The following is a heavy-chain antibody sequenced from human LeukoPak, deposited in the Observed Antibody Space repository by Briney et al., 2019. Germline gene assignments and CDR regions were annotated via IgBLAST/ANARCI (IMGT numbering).Heavy chain of an antibody. D-gene: IGHD1-26*01. Sequence: PGGSLRFSCAASGFTFSSYGMHWVRQAPGKGLEWVAFIRYDGSNKYYADSVKGRFTISRDNSKNTLYLQMNSLRAEDTAVYYCAKDARIVGATIAAYFQHWGQGTLVTVSS. V-gene: IGHV3-30*02. CDR1: GFTFSSYG. J-gene: IGHJ1*01. CDR2: IRYDGSNK. CDR3: AKDARIVGATIAAYFQH.